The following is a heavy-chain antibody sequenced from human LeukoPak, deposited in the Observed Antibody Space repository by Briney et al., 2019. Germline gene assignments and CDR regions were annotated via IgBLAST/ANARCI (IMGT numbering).Heavy chain of an antibody. J-gene: IGHJ6*03. CDR3: AKEGGSTEDYMDV. CDR1: GFTFSSYG. CDR2: IRYDGSNK. Sequence: GGSLRLSCAASGFTFSSYGMHWVRQAPGKGLEWVAFIRYDGSNKYYADSVKGRFTISRDNSKNTLYLQMNSLRAEDTAVYYCAKEGGSTEDYMDVWGKGTTVTVSS. D-gene: IGHD5-12*01. V-gene: IGHV3-30*02.